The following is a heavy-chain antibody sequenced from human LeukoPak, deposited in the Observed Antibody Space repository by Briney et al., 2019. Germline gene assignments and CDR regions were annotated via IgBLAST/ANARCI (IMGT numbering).Heavy chain of an antibody. V-gene: IGHV4-59*01. J-gene: IGHJ4*02. D-gene: IGHD2-2*01. CDR1: GGSISSYY. Sequence: PSETLSLTCTVSGGSISSYYWSWIRQPPGRGLEWIGYIYYSGSTNYNPSLKSRVTISVDTSKNQFSLKLSSVTAADTAVYYCAGVVVPAAPVFDYWGQGTLVTVSS. CDR2: IYYSGST. CDR3: AGVVVPAAPVFDY.